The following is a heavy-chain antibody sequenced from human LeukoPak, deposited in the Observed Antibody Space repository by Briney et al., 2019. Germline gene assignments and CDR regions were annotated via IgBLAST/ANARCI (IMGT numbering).Heavy chain of an antibody. CDR1: GGSISSYY. CDR2: IYYSGST. Sequence: PSETLSLTCTVSGGSISSYYWSWIRQPPGKGLEWIGYIYYSGSTNYNPSLRSRVTISVDTSKNQFSLKLSSVTAADTAVYYCARVGDWNDLVYWGQGTLVTVSS. J-gene: IGHJ4*02. CDR3: ARVGDWNDLVY. D-gene: IGHD1-1*01. V-gene: IGHV4-59*01.